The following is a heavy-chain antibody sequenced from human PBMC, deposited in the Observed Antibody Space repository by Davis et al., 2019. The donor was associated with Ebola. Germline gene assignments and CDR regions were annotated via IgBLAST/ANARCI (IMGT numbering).Heavy chain of an antibody. J-gene: IGHJ5*02. V-gene: IGHV4-31*03. CDR2: VFHSGST. CDR3: ARNSYSTSSGDWFDP. CDR1: GGALGSGTHF. Sequence: MPSETLSLTCTVSGGALGSGTHFWSWIRQHPGRGLEWIGYVFHSGSTFFNPYLKSRVTIHVYASKNQFSLTLRSVTAADTAVYYCARNSYSTSSGDWFDPWGRGTAVTVSS. D-gene: IGHD2/OR15-2a*01.